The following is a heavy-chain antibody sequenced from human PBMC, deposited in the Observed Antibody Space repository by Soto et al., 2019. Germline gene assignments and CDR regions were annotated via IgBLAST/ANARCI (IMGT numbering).Heavy chain of an antibody. CDR3: ARGGESRYAFDI. V-gene: IGHV1-69*13. CDR2: IIPIFGTA. D-gene: IGHD7-27*01. Sequence: SVKVSCKASGGTFSSYAISWVRQAPGQGLEWMGGIIPIFGTANYAQKFQGRVTITADESTSTAYMELSSLRSEDTAVYYCARGGESRYAFDIWGQGTMVTVSS. CDR1: GGTFSSYA. J-gene: IGHJ3*02.